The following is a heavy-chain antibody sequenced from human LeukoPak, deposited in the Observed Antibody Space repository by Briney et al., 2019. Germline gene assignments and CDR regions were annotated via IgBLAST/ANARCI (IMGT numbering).Heavy chain of an antibody. V-gene: IGHV3-23*01. Sequence: GGSLRLSCAASGFTFSSYAMNWVRQAPGKGLEWVSSISGGSNNINYAGSVKGRFTTSRDNSQNTLYLQMNSLRADDTAVYYCAKDQGTAIFGMIIPDWYFDLWGRGTLVTVSS. J-gene: IGHJ2*01. CDR2: ISGGSNNI. D-gene: IGHD3-3*01. CDR3: AKDQGTAIFGMIIPDWYFDL. CDR1: GFTFSSYA.